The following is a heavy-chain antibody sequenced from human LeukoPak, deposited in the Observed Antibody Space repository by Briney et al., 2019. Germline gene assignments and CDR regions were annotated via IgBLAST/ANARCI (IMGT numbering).Heavy chain of an antibody. CDR1: GYTFTGYY. Sequence: ASVKVSCKASGYTFTGYYMHWVRQAPGQGLEWMGWINPNSGGTNYAQKFQGRVTMTRDTSISTAYMELSRLRSDDTAVYYCASRSGIAARSPSGNYYMDVWGKGTTVTVSS. V-gene: IGHV1-2*02. CDR2: INPNSGGT. CDR3: ASRSGIAARSPSGNYYMDV. J-gene: IGHJ6*03. D-gene: IGHD6-6*01.